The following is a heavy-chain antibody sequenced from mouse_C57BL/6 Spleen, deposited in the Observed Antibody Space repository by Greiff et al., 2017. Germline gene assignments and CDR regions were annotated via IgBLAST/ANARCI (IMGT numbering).Heavy chain of an antibody. Sequence: VQLQQSGAELVRPGASVKLSCTASGFNIKDYYMHWVKLRPEQGLEWIGRIDPEDGDTEYAPKFQGKATMTADTSSNTAYLQLSSLTSEDTAVYYCTTYYYGSSSVAYWGQGTLVTVSA. CDR1: GFNIKDYY. CDR3: TTYYYGSSSVAY. CDR2: IDPEDGDT. V-gene: IGHV14-1*01. D-gene: IGHD1-1*01. J-gene: IGHJ3*01.